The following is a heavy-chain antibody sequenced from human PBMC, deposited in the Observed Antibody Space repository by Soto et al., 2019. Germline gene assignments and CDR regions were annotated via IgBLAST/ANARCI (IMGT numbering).Heavy chain of an antibody. V-gene: IGHV1-46*01. D-gene: IGHD2-8*01. CDR1: GYTFTNYF. CDR3: ARDGRNGGYLDY. J-gene: IGHJ4*02. Sequence: ASVKVSCKTSGYTFTNYFIHWVRQAPGQGLEWMGIINPSADSTNYAQKFQGRVTVTRDTSTSTVYMELRSLRPDDTAVYYCARDGRNGGYLDYSGQGTVVTVSS. CDR2: INPSADST.